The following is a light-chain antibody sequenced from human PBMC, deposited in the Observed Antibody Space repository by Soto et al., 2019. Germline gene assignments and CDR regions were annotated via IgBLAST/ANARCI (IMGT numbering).Light chain of an antibody. Sequence: EIVLTQSPGTLSLSPGERATLSCRASQSVSSSYLAWYQQKPGQPPRLLIYGASSRATGIPDRFTGSGSGTDFTLTISRLEPEDFAVYDCQQYGSSPPMYTFGQGTKLEIK. CDR1: QSVSSSY. J-gene: IGKJ2*01. V-gene: IGKV3-20*01. CDR3: QQYGSSPPMYT. CDR2: GAS.